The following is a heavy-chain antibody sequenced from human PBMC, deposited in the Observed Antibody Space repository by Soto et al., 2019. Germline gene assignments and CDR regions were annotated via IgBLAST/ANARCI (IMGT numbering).Heavy chain of an antibody. CDR3: VKSKDLTGNDFKFDH. CDR2: ISFDGNTK. CDR1: GFTFSNYG. D-gene: IGHD3-9*01. V-gene: IGHV3-30*18. J-gene: IGHJ4*02. Sequence: QVQLVESGGGVVQPGRSLRLSCAASGFTFSNYGMHWVRQAPGKGLEWVAVISFDGNTKYYGDSVNGRFIVSRDNSKNILYVQMNSLRPEDMAVYYCVKSKDLTGNDFKFDHWGQGTLVTVSS.